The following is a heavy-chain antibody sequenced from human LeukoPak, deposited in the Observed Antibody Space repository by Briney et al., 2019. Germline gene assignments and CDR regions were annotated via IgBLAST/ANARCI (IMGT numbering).Heavy chain of an antibody. CDR3: ARFPAAAATFDP. Sequence: SETLSLTCTVTGGSISNYYWSWIRQHPGKGLEWIGYIYYSGSTYYNPSLKSRVTISVDTSKNQFSLKLSSVTAADTAVYYCARFPAAAATFDPWGQGTLVTVSS. CDR1: GGSISNYY. D-gene: IGHD6-13*01. J-gene: IGHJ5*02. CDR2: IYYSGST. V-gene: IGHV4-59*06.